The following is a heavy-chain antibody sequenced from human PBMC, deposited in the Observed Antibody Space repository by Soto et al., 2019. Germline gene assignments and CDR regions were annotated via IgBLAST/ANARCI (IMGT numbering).Heavy chain of an antibody. CDR3: AKDFGSGSYYYYYGMDV. D-gene: IGHD6-19*01. V-gene: IGHV3-9*01. CDR1: GFTFDGYA. CDR2: ISWNSGSI. J-gene: IGHJ6*02. Sequence: GGSLRLSCAASGFTFDGYAMHWVRQAPGKGLEWVSGISWNSGSIGYADSVKGRFTISRDNAKNSLYLQMNSLRAEDTALYYCAKDFGSGSYYYYYGMDVWGQGTTVTVSS.